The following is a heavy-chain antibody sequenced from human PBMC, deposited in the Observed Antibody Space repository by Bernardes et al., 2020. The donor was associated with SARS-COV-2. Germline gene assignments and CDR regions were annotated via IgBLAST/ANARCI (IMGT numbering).Heavy chain of an antibody. CDR2: FSCGDGGT. Sequence: GGSLRLSCASSGFSFSSYGMSWVRQAPGRGLEWVSTFSCGDGGTNYADSVRGRFIISRDNSKNTVSLQMNSLGPEDTAVYYCVKALSGNLPHFDYWGQGMLVTVAS. J-gene: IGHJ4*02. CDR3: VKALSGNLPHFDY. CDR1: GFSFSSYG. V-gene: IGHV3-23*01. D-gene: IGHD1-26*01.